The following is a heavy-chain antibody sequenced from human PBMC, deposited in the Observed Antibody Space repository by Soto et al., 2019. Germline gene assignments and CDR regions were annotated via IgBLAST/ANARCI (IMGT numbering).Heavy chain of an antibody. V-gene: IGHV1-18*01. J-gene: IGHJ1*01. CDR1: GYTFTSYG. D-gene: IGHD6-13*01. CDR2: ISAYNGNT. Sequence: GGPVKVSCKASGYTFTSYGISWVRQAPGQGLEWMGWISAYNGNTNYAQKPQGRVTMTTDTSTSTAYMELRSLRSDDTAVYYCARDPAAAGPEYFQHWGQGTLVTVSS. CDR3: ARDPAAAGPEYFQH.